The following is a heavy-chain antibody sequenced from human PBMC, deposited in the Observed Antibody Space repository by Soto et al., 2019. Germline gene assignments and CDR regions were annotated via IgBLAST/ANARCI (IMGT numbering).Heavy chain of an antibody. J-gene: IGHJ2*01. CDR2: ISGSGGST. CDR1: GFTFSSYA. V-gene: IGHV3-23*01. D-gene: IGHD6-19*01. CDR3: AKDLSGQWLVKGYSYFDL. Sequence: PGGSLRLSCAASGFTFSSYAMSWVRQAPGKGLEWVSAISGSGGSTYYADSVKGRFTISRDNSKNTLYLQMNSLRAEDTAVYYCAKDLSGQWLVKGYSYFDLWGRGTLVTVSS.